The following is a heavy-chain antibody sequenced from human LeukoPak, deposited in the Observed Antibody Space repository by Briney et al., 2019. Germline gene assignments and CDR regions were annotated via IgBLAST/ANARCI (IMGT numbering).Heavy chain of an antibody. CDR2: MYSSTST. D-gene: IGHD2-21*01. J-gene: IGHJ5*01. Sequence: SETLSLTCTVSGDSINGYYWSWIRQPAGKTLEWIGRMYSSTSTIYNPSLKSRVTLSLDTSNNQFSLRLSSVTAADTAVYFCARQIAVVEPTDPNWFDSWGQGILVTVSS. CDR3: ARQIAVVEPTDPNWFDS. CDR1: GDSINGYY. V-gene: IGHV4-4*07.